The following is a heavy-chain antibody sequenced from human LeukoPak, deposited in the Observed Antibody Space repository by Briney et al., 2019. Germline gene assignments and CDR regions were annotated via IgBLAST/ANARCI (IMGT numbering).Heavy chain of an antibody. J-gene: IGHJ4*02. CDR1: GGTSNSHA. Sequence: GASVTVSCKASGGTSNSHAISWVRQAPGQALEWMGRIIPNLGTTNRAQNFQDRVTLTADKSTNTAYMELTSLPSDDTAVYYCATTNDGGGYQWGDFFDFWGQGTLVTVSS. V-gene: IGHV1-69*04. CDR2: IIPNLGTT. CDR3: ATTNDGGGYQWGDFFDF. D-gene: IGHD3-22*01.